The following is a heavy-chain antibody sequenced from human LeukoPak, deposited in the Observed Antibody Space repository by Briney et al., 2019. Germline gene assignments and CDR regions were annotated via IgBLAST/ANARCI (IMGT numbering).Heavy chain of an antibody. Sequence: SETLSLTCTVSGVSMSIGGYYWSWIRQPAGKGLEWIGRVFTTGKTDYNPSLKSRLTISLDTSENQFSLKLTSVTAADTAVYFCAREVPVSLRFLEWENFDSWGQGALVTVSS. CDR1: GVSMSIGGYY. V-gene: IGHV4-61*02. CDR2: VFTTGKT. J-gene: IGHJ4*02. D-gene: IGHD3-3*01. CDR3: AREVPVSLRFLEWENFDS.